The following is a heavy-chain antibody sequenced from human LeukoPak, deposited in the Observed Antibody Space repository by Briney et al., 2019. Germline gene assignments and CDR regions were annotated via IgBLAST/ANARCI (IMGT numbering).Heavy chain of an antibody. J-gene: IGHJ4*02. Sequence: AASVKVSCKASGYTFTGYYMHWVRQAPGQGLEWMGWINPNSGGTNYAQKFQGRATMTRDTSISTAYMELSRLRSDDTAVYYCARDIGGGYELFDYWGQGTLVTVSS. D-gene: IGHD5-12*01. CDR3: ARDIGGGYELFDY. V-gene: IGHV1-2*02. CDR1: GYTFTGYY. CDR2: INPNSGGT.